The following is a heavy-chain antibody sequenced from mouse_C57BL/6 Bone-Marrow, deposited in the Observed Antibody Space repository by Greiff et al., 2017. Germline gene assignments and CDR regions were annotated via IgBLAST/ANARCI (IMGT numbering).Heavy chain of an antibody. CDR2: INPSSGYT. J-gene: IGHJ3*01. D-gene: IGHD2-4*01. V-gene: IGHV1-4*01. Sequence: VQLQQSGAELARPGASVKMSCKASGYTFTSYTMHWVKQRPGQGLEWIGYINPSSGYTKYNQKFKDKATLTADKSSSTAYMQLSSLTSEDSAVYYCARGGDYDGFAYWGQGTLVTVSA. CDR3: ARGGDYDGFAY. CDR1: GYTFTSYT.